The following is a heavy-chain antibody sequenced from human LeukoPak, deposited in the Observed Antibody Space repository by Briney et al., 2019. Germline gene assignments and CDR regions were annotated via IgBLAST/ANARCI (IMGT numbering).Heavy chain of an antibody. Sequence: SETLSLTCAVYGESSSGYYWSWIRQPTGKGLEWTGEINHSGSTNYNPSLKSRVTISVDTSKNEFSLKLNPVTAADTAVYYCANALPRRPFDVWGQGTMVTVSS. CDR1: GESSSGYY. V-gene: IGHV4-34*01. J-gene: IGHJ3*01. CDR2: INHSGST. CDR3: ANALPRRPFDV.